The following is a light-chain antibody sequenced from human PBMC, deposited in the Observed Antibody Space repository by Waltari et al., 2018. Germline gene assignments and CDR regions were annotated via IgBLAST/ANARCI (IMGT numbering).Light chain of an antibody. Sequence: DIQMTQSPPSLSASVGDRVTITCRASQSISSYLNWYQQKPGSAPKLFIYAASNLQGGVPSRFSGSGSGTDFTLTITSLQPEDFATYFCQQSSSAPLTFGPGTKVEIK. CDR3: QQSSSAPLT. CDR1: QSISSY. J-gene: IGKJ3*01. V-gene: IGKV1-39*01. CDR2: AAS.